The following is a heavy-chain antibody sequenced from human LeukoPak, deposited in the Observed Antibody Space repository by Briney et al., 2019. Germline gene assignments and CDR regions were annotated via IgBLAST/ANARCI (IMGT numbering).Heavy chain of an antibody. CDR1: GYSFTSYW. Sequence: GESLKISCKGSGYSFTSYWIGWVRQMPGKGLEWMGIIYPGDSDTRYSPSFQGQVTISADKSISTAYLQWSSLKASDTAMYYCARPYYYDSSGYYPSDAFDIWGQGTMVTVSS. CDR2: IYPGDSDT. D-gene: IGHD3-22*01. CDR3: ARPYYYDSSGYYPSDAFDI. J-gene: IGHJ3*02. V-gene: IGHV5-51*01.